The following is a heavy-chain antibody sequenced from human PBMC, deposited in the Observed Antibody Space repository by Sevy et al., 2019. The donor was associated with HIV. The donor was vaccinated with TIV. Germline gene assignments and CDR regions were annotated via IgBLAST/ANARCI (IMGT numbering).Heavy chain of an antibody. Sequence: GGSLRLSCTASGFDFANAWMNWVRQAPGKGLEWVGHIKSITDGGAKDYAAPVKGRFPISRQDSKTTLYLHMNSLKAENTAVYYCSTDDLISYWGRGTLVTVSS. J-gene: IGHJ4*02. V-gene: IGHV3-15*07. CDR3: STDDLISY. CDR1: GFDFANAW. CDR2: IKSITDGGAK.